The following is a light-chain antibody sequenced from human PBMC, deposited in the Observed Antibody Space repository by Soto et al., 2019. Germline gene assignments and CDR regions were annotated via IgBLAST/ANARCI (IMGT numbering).Light chain of an antibody. Sequence: AIRMTQSPSSLSASTGDRVTITCRASQGISSYLAWYQQKPGKAPKLLIYAASTLQSGVPSRFSGSGSGTDFTLTISCLQSEDFATYYCQQYYSYPPRTFGQGTTVEIK. CDR3: QQYYSYPPRT. J-gene: IGKJ1*01. CDR2: AAS. CDR1: QGISSY. V-gene: IGKV1-8*01.